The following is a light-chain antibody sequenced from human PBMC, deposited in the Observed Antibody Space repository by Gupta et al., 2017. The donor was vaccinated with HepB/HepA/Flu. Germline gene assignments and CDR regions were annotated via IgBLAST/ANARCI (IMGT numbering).Light chain of an antibody. CDR2: SNN. CDR3: ASWDASLNGWV. J-gene: IGLJ3*02. Sequence: QSVLTQPPSASGTPGQRVTISCSGSSSNIGSNTVDWYQHCSGKAPKVLMNSNNERPSGVPDRFSGSKSGTSASLAIRGLQAEDEADYFCASWDASLNGWVFGGGTRLTVL. CDR1: SSNIGSNT. V-gene: IGLV1-44*01.